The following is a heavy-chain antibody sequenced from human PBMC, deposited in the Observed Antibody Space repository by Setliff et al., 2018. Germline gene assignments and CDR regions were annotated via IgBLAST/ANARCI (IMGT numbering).Heavy chain of an antibody. CDR2: INHTGST. J-gene: IGHJ6*03. CDR1: GASITNINYY. Sequence: ETLSLTCTVSGASITNINYYWTWIRQPPGKGLEWIGEINHTGSTKYNPSLNSRVTLLIDTAKNQISLRLSSVTAADTAVYFCARVTGFSYMDVWGKGTTVTVSS. CDR3: ARVTGFSYMDV. V-gene: IGHV4-39*07.